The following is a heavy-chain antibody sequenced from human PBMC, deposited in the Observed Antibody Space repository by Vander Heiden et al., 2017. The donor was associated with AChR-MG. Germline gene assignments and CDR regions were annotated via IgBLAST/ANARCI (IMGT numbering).Heavy chain of an antibody. D-gene: IGHD2-2*01. CDR2: INAGNGNT. CDR3: ARDMREGDAFDI. J-gene: IGHJ3*02. Sequence: QVQLVQSGAEVKKPGASVKVSCKASGYTFTRYAMHWVRQAPGQRLEWMGWINAGNGNTKYSQKFQGRVTITRDTSASTAYMELSSLRSEDTAVYYCARDMREGDAFDIWGQGTMVTVSS. V-gene: IGHV1-3*01. CDR1: GYTFTRYA.